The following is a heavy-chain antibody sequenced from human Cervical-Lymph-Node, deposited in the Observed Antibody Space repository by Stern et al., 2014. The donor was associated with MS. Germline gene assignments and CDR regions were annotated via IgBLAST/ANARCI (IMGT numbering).Heavy chain of an antibody. CDR1: GYTFNTYG. J-gene: IGHJ4*02. CDR3: ARDGSYSLHN. D-gene: IGHD4-11*01. CDR2: IIPLLGTI. Sequence: VQLDESEAEVKKPGASVKVSCKTSGYTFNTYGIILVRQAPGQWLEWMGAIIPLLGTIDYARNYQGRLTITSDRSTNTDYMELRSLRSDDTAVYYCARDGSYSLHNWGQGTLVTVSS. V-gene: IGHV1-69*06.